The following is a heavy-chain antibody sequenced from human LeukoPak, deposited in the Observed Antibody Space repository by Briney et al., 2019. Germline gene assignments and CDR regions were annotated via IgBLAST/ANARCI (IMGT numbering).Heavy chain of an antibody. J-gene: IGHJ3*02. CDR1: GYTFTSYG. CDR2: ISAYNGNT. Sequence: ASVKVSCKASGYTFTSYGISWVRQAPGQGLEWMGWISAYNGNTNYAQKLQGRVTMTTDTSTSTAYMELRSLRSDDTAVYYCARSGHIVVVTAPDAFDIWGQGTMVTVSS. D-gene: IGHD2-21*02. CDR3: ARSGHIVVVTAPDAFDI. V-gene: IGHV1-18*01.